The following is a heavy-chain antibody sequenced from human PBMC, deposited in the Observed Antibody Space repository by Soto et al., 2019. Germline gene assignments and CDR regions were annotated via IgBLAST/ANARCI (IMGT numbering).Heavy chain of an antibody. D-gene: IGHD3-10*01. Sequence: SETLSLTCSVSGGSISSSSYYWGWIRQPPGKGLEWIGSIYYSGSSYYNPSLKGRVTLPVDTSENKFSLRLSSVTAADTAVYYCATITRAYYMDVWGKGTKVTVSS. V-gene: IGHV4-39*01. J-gene: IGHJ6*03. CDR1: GGSISSSSYY. CDR3: ATITRAYYMDV. CDR2: IYYSGSS.